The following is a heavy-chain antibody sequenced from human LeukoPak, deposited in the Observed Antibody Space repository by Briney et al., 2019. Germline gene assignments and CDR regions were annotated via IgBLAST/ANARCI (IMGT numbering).Heavy chain of an antibody. CDR1: GFTFSSHW. J-gene: IGHJ4*02. Sequence: GGSLRLSCAVSGFTFSSHWMTWVRQAPGKGLEWVASMSSSSSFITYADSIKGRFTISRDNAKNSLYLQMNSLRAEDTAVYYCVKNRQSSSSDFDYWGQGTLVTVSS. V-gene: IGHV3-21*06. D-gene: IGHD6-6*01. CDR2: MSSSSSFI. CDR3: VKNRQSSSSDFDY.